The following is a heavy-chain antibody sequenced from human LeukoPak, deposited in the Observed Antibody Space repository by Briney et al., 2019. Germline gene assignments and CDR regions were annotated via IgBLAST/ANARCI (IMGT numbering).Heavy chain of an antibody. J-gene: IGHJ6*02. D-gene: IGHD3-10*01. CDR1: GYTFTTYT. CDR3: ATEFGEWLLPAKYYYYHGMDV. V-gene: IGHV1-8*02. CDR2: ISANSDNT. Sequence: ASVKVSCEASGYTFTTYTINWVRQATGQGLECVASISANSDNTCYAEKVKGRFTMTRDNSISTPYLQLNSLRAEDTAVYYCATEFGEWLLPAKYYYYHGMDVWGQGTMVTVSS.